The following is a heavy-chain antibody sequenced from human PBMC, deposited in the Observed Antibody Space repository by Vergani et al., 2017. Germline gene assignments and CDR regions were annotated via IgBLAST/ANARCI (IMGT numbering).Heavy chain of an antibody. CDR2: ISWTSGSI. D-gene: IGHD1-26*01. CDR1: GFTFDDYA. CDR3: AKEQRPRRLEVSYYSGFYY. J-gene: IGHJ4*02. Sequence: EVQLVESGGGLVQPGRSLRLSCAASGFTFDDYAMHWVRHAPGKGLEWVSGISWTSGSIGYADSVKGRFTISRDNAKNSLYLQMNSLRAEDTALYYCAKEQRPRRLEVSYYSGFYYWGQGTLVTVSS. V-gene: IGHV3-9*01.